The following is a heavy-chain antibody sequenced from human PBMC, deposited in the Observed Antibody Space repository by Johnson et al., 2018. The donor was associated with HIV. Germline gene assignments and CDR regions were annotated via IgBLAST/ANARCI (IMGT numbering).Heavy chain of an antibody. V-gene: IGHV3-30*02. D-gene: IGHD4-11*01. J-gene: IGHJ3*02. CDR3: AKERSTDYNRWGGLDI. Sequence: QVQLVESGGGLVQPGGSLRLSCAASGFTVSSNYMSWVRQAPGKGLEWVSFIRYDGGNKSYGDSVKGRFTISRDNSKNTLYVQMISLRAEDTAVYYCAKERSTDYNRWGGLDIWGQGIMVTVSS. CDR2: IRYDGGNK. CDR1: GFTVSSNY.